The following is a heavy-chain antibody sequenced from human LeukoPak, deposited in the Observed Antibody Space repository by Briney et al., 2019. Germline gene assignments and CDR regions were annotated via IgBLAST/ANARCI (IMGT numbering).Heavy chain of an antibody. J-gene: IGHJ5*02. D-gene: IGHD6-13*01. Sequence: SETLSLTCAVSGGSISSGGYSWSWIRQPPGKGLEWIGYIYYSGSTYYNPSLKSRVTISVDTSKNQFSLKLSSVTAADTAVYYCARPPGIAAAWFDPWGQGTLVTVSS. CDR2: IYYSGST. CDR3: ARPPGIAAAWFDP. CDR1: GGSISSGGYS. V-gene: IGHV4-30-4*07.